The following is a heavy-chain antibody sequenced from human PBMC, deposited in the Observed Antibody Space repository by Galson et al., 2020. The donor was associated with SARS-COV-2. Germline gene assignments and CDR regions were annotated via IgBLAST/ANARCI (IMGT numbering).Heavy chain of an antibody. D-gene: IGHD2-15*01. V-gene: IGHV1-69*10. CDR1: GGTFSSYA. J-gene: IGHJ2*01. CDR3: ARGGWCSGGSCYSRWYFDL. Sequence: SVKVSCKASGGTFSSYAISWVRQAPGQGLEWMGGIIPILGIANYAQKFQGRVTITADKSTSTAYMELSSLRSEDTAVYYCARGGWCSGGSCYSRWYFDLWGRGTLVTVSS. CDR2: IIPILGIA.